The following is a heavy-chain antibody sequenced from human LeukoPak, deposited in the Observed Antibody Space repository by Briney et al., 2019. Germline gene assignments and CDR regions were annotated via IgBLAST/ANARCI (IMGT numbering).Heavy chain of an antibody. D-gene: IGHD3-10*01. CDR1: GGSISSSDYY. V-gene: IGHV4-31*03. Sequence: SETLSLTCTVSGGSISSSDYYWAWIRHHPGKGLEWIGYIYYSGSTYHNPSLKSSLSISVDTSKNQFSLKLSSVTTADTALYSCARDTGGYFDYWGQGTLVTVSS. J-gene: IGHJ4*02. CDR3: ARDTGGYFDY. CDR2: IYYSGST.